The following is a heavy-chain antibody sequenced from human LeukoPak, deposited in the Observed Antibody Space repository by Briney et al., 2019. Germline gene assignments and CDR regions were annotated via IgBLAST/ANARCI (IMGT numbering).Heavy chain of an antibody. D-gene: IGHD3-22*01. Sequence: PGGSLRLSCAASGFTFSSYGMSWVRQAPGKGLEWVSAISGSGGSTYYADSVKGRFTISRDNSKNTLYLQMNSLRAEDTAVYYCARYDYYDSSLDWGQGTLVTVSS. CDR1: GFTFSSYG. V-gene: IGHV3-23*01. J-gene: IGHJ4*02. CDR2: ISGSGGST. CDR3: ARYDYYDSSLD.